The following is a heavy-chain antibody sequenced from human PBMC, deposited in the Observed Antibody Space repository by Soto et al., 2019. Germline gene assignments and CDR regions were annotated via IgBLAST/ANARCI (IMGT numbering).Heavy chain of an antibody. Sequence: SVKVSCKASGFTFTSSAVQWVRQARGQRLEWIGWIVVGSGNTNYAQKFQERVTITRDMSTSTAYMELSSPRSEDTAVYYCAADSPDFWSGSDLYYYYYYGMDVWGQGTTVTVSS. J-gene: IGHJ6*02. CDR2: IVVGSGNT. CDR3: AADSPDFWSGSDLYYYYYYGMDV. V-gene: IGHV1-58*01. CDR1: GFTFTSSA. D-gene: IGHD3-3*01.